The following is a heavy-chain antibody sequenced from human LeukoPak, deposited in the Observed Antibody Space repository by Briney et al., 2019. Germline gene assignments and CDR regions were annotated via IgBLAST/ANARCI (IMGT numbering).Heavy chain of an antibody. J-gene: IGHJ5*02. Sequence: ASVKVSCKASGGTFSSYAISWVRQAPGQGLEWMGWISAYNGNTNYAQKFQARVTMTTDTSTTTAYMELRSLRSDDTAVYYCARDGTPGTTFRFDPWGQGTLVIVSS. V-gene: IGHV1-18*01. CDR2: ISAYNGNT. CDR1: GGTFSSYA. CDR3: ARDGTPGTTFRFDP. D-gene: IGHD1-1*01.